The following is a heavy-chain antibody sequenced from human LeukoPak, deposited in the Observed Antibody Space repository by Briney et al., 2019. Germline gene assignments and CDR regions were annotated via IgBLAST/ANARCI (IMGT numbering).Heavy chain of an antibody. Sequence: ASEKISCKASGGTFTSYAISGGRQAPGEGVEWRGRRIPIFGTANYAQKFQGRGTITTEEYTSTAYMELSSLRSEDTAVYYCPFGELGKDWFHPWGQGTLVTVSS. V-gene: IGHV1-69*05. CDR3: PFGELGKDWFHP. CDR2: RIPIFGTA. D-gene: IGHD3-10*01. CDR1: GGTFTSYA. J-gene: IGHJ5*02.